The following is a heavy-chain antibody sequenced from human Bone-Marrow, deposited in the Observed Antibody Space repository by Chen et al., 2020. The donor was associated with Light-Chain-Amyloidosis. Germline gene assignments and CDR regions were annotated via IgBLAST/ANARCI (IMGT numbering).Heavy chain of an antibody. V-gene: IGHV2-5*02. J-gene: IGHJ4*02. CDR2: VHWDDEE. CDR1: GFSLTANGAG. D-gene: IGHD3-22*01. CDR3: AHTGYYDSSGLGDF. Sequence: QITLKESGPPLVKPTQTLTLTCTFSGFSLTANGAGVGWIRQPPGKALEWLGSVHWDDEERYSPSLKSRLAITKDTSKDQVVLTMTNMDPVDTGTYFCAHTGYYDSSGLGDFWGQGILVTVSS.